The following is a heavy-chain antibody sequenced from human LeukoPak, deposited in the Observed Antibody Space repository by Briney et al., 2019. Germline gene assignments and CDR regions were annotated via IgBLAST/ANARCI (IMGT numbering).Heavy chain of an antibody. CDR3: ARGGGLDV. CDR1: GFTFSSYW. J-gene: IGHJ6*02. D-gene: IGHD3-16*01. CDR2: INHNGNVN. V-gene: IGHV3-7*03. Sequence: GGSLRLSCAASGFTFSSYWMNWARQAPGKGLEWVASINHNGNVNYYVDSVKGRFTISRDNAKNSLYLQMSNLRAEGTAVYFCARGGGLDVWGQGATVTVSS.